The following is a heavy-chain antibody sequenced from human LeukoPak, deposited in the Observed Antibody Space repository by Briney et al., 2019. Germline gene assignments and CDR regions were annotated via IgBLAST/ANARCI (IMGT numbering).Heavy chain of an antibody. CDR2: IYYSGST. CDR1: GGSISSGGYY. Sequence: SETLSLTCTVSGGSISSGGYYWSWIRQHPGKGLEWIGYIYYSGSTYYNPSLKSRVTISVDTSKNQFSLKLSSVTAADTAVYYCARGGYYDSSGLYFFDYWGQGTLVTVSS. V-gene: IGHV4-31*03. D-gene: IGHD3-22*01. CDR3: ARGGYYDSSGLYFFDY. J-gene: IGHJ4*02.